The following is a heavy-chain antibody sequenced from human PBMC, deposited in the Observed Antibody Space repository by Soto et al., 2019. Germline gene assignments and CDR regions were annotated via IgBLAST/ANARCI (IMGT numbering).Heavy chain of an antibody. J-gene: IGHJ1*01. CDR1: GFTFSVYA. Sequence: QTGGSLRLSCAASGFTFSVYAMSWVRHAPGKGLEWVSAISSNGGRTFYADSLRGRFTISRDNSKSALYLQMNNLRAEDTAINYCAKYSELPYEAYLQQWGQGTLVTVSS. V-gene: IGHV3-23*01. D-gene: IGHD1-7*01. CDR2: ISSNGGRT. CDR3: AKYSELPYEAYLQQ.